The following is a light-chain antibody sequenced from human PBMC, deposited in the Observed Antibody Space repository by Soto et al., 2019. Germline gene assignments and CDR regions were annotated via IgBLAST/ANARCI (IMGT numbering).Light chain of an antibody. CDR2: GAS. Sequence: DIVWTQSPGTLYLSPGERATLSCRASQIVSSSYLAWYQQRPGQAPRLLIYGASSRATGIPDRFSGSGSGTDFTLTINNLQAEDVAVYFCQQYYLAPLTFGPGTKVDNK. J-gene: IGKJ3*01. CDR1: QIVSSSY. V-gene: IGKV3-20*01. CDR3: QQYYLAPLT.